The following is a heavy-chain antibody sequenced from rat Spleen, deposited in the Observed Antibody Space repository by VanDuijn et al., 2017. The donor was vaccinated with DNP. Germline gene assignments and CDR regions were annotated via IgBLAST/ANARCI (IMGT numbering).Heavy chain of an antibody. D-gene: IGHD4-3*01. Sequence: EVQLVESGGGLVQPGRSLKLSCAASGFTFSDYYMAWVRQAPKKGLEWVATISYDGSSTYYRDSVKGRFTISRDNAKSTLYLQMDSLRSADTATYYCTRRFRDTRAMDAWGQGISVTVSS. CDR2: ISYDGSST. CDR3: TRRFRDTRAMDA. V-gene: IGHV5-7*01. J-gene: IGHJ4*01. CDR1: GFTFSDYY.